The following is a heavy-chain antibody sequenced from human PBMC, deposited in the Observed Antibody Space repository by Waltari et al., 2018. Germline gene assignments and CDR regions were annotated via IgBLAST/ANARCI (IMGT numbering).Heavy chain of an antibody. Sequence: EVQLVESGGGFVQPGGSLRLSGAASGFTFSSFWMHWVRQAPGKGLMWVSHINTDGTYTTYADSVNGRFTISRDNAKNTLYLQMNSLEAEDTAVYYCVSLHSSSRPFDSWGQGTLVTVSS. D-gene: IGHD6-19*01. V-gene: IGHV3-74*01. CDR2: INTDGTYT. CDR3: VSLHSSSRPFDS. J-gene: IGHJ4*02. CDR1: GFTFSSFW.